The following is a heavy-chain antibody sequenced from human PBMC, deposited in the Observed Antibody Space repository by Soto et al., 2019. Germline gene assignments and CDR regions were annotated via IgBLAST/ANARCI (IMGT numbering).Heavy chain of an antibody. CDR3: ARSPIEYYYDSSGYFDY. CDR2: IYYSGST. Sequence: SETLSLTCTVSGGSISSGDYYWSWIRQPPGKGLEWIGYIYYSGSTYYNPSLKSRVTISVDTSKNQFSLKLSSVTAADTAVYYCARSPIEYYYDSSGYFDYWGQGTLVTVSS. D-gene: IGHD3-22*01. J-gene: IGHJ4*02. CDR1: GGSISSGDYY. V-gene: IGHV4-30-4*01.